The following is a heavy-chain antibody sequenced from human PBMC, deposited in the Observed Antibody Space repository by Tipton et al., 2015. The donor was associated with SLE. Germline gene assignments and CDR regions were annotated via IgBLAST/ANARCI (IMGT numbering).Heavy chain of an antibody. D-gene: IGHD3-3*02. CDR2: IYYSGST. Sequence: TLSLTCTVSGGSISSNFWGWLRQPPGKGLEWIGTIYYSGSTYYNLSLKSRVTISVDTSRNQFSLRLISVTAADTAVYYCATFSQSRLFDYWGQGRLVTVSS. J-gene: IGHJ4*02. CDR3: ATFSQSRLFDY. CDR1: GGSISSNF. V-gene: IGHV4-39*07.